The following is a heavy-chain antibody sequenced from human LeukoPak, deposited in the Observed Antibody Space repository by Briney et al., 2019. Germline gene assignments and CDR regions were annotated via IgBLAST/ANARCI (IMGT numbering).Heavy chain of an antibody. CDR2: ISGYSGKT. D-gene: IGHD5-12*01. Sequence: ASVKVSCKASGYTFTRNGISWVRQAPGQGLEWMGWISGYSGKTNYAQKLQGRVTMTTDTSTSTAYMELRSLRSDDTAVYYCARGYSGYAPHDYWGQGTLVTVSS. J-gene: IGHJ4*02. CDR1: GYTFTRNG. V-gene: IGHV1-18*01. CDR3: ARGYSGYAPHDY.